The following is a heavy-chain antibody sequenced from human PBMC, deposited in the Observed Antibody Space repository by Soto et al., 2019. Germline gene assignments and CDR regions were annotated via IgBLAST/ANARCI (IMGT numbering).Heavy chain of an antibody. V-gene: IGHV4-61*08. Sequence: SETLSLTCTVSDDSVSSGDYYWSWIRQPPGKGLEWIGFIYYSGSTNYNPSLKSRVTISVDKSKNQFSLKLNSVTAADTAVYQCARYSYSSGKYYFDSGGQGTLVTVS. CDR3: ARYSYSSGKYYFDS. J-gene: IGHJ4*02. CDR1: DDSVSSGDYY. CDR2: IYYSGST. D-gene: IGHD6-19*01.